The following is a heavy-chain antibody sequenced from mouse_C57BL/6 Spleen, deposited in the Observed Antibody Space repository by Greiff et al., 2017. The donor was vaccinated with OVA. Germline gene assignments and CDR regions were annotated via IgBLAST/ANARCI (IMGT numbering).Heavy chain of an antibody. J-gene: IGHJ1*03. CDR2: IDPENGDT. Sequence: VQLKQSGAELVRPGASVKLSCTASGFNIKDDYMHWVKQRPEQGLEWIGWIDPENGDTEYASKFQGKATITADTSSNTAYLQLSSLTSEDTAVYYCTTLLARFDVWGTGTTVTASS. CDR1: GFNIKDDY. V-gene: IGHV14-4*01. CDR3: TTLLARFDV.